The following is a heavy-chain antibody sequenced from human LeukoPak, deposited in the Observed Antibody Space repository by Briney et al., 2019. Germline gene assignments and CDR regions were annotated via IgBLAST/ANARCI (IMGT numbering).Heavy chain of an antibody. Sequence: QPGGSLRLSCAASGFTFSSYEMNWVRQAPGKGLEWVSYISSSGSTIYYADSVKGRFTISRDNAKNSLYLQMNSLRAEDTAVYYCARDKASGSSPGDYWGQGTLVTVYS. CDR1: GFTFSSYE. CDR3: ARDKASGSSPGDY. D-gene: IGHD1-26*01. J-gene: IGHJ4*02. V-gene: IGHV3-48*03. CDR2: ISSSGSTI.